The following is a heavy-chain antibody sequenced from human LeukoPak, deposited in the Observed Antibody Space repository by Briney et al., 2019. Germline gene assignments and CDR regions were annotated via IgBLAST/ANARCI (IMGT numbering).Heavy chain of an antibody. CDR3: ARGLNDYASYYYYMDV. D-gene: IGHD4-17*01. CDR1: GGSFSGDF. CDR2: INHGGST. Sequence: SETLSLTCAVYGGSFSGDFWSWIRQSPGKGLEWIGEINHGGSTTYNPSLQSRVTMSVDTSTNQISLKLSSVTAADTAVYYCARGLNDYASYYYYMDVWGKGTTVTVSS. V-gene: IGHV4-34*01. J-gene: IGHJ6*03.